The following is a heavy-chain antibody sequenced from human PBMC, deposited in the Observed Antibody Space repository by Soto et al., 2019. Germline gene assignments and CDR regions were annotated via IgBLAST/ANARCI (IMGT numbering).Heavy chain of an antibody. D-gene: IGHD3-22*01. CDR1: GFTFSSYA. Sequence: PGGSLRLSCAASGFTFSSYAMSWVRQAPGKGLEWVSAISGSGVSTYYADSVKGRFTISRDNSKNTLYLQMNSLRAEDTAVYYCAKDKTMIVTFPGYWGQGTLVTVSS. CDR2: ISGSGVST. V-gene: IGHV3-23*01. J-gene: IGHJ4*02. CDR3: AKDKTMIVTFPGY.